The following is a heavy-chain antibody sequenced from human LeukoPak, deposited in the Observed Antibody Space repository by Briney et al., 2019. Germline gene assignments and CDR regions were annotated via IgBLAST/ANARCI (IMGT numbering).Heavy chain of an antibody. CDR3: AVAVVGLAY. J-gene: IGHJ4*02. CDR2: ISSDGSST. Sequence: GGSLRLSCAASGSTFSTYWMHWVRRAPGKGLVWVSRISSDGSSTIYADSVKGRFTISRDNAKNTLYLQMNSLRAEDTAVYYCAVAVVGLAYWGQGTLVTVSS. D-gene: IGHD6-19*01. V-gene: IGHV3-74*01. CDR1: GSTFSTYW.